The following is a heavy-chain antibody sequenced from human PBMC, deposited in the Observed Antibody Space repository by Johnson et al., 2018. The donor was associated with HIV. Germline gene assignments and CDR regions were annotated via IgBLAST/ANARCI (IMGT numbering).Heavy chain of an antibody. V-gene: IGHV3-23*04. CDR3: ANGGYSYGYDAFDI. CDR1: GFTFDDYG. J-gene: IGHJ3*02. D-gene: IGHD5-18*01. CDR2: ISGSGGST. Sequence: EVQLVESGGGVVRPGGSLRLSCAASGFTFDDYGMSWVRQAPGKGLEWVSAISGSGGSTYYADSVKGRFTISRDTSKNTLYLQMNSLRAEETAVYYCANGGYSYGYDAFDIWGQGTMVTVSS.